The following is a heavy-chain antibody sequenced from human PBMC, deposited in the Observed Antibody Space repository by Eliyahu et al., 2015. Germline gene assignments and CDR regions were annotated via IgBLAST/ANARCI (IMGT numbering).Heavy chain of an antibody. CDR2: IYNSENI. CDR3: ATEDSTLRGNLAS. Sequence: HVLLQESGPGLVKPSETLSLTXSVSRGYINSWXXYWSWIRQHPGKGLEWIGSIYNSENIYYNPSLESRTTLSLDTSKNQFSLRLRSVTDADTALYYCATEDSTLRGNLASWGRGTLVTVSS. CDR1: RGYINSWXXY. V-gene: IGHV4-31*03. J-gene: IGHJ5*02. D-gene: IGHD1-7*01.